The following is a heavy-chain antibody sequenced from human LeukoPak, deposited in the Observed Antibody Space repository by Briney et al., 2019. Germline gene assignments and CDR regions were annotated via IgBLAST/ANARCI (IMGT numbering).Heavy chain of an antibody. CDR1: GYTFTGYY. CDR3: ATEVGSSSVY. CDR2: INPNSGGT. D-gene: IGHD6-6*01. J-gene: IGHJ4*02. V-gene: IGHV1-2*02. Sequence: EASVKVSCKASGYTFTGYYMHWVRQAPGQGLEWMGWINPNSGGTNYAQKFQGRVTMTRDMSISTAYMELSRLRSDDTAVYYCATEVGSSSVYWGQGTLVTVSS.